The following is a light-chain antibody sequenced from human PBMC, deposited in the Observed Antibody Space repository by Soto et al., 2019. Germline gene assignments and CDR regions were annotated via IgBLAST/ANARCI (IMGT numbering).Light chain of an antibody. V-gene: IGLV2-14*01. CDR2: KVT. CDR1: SSDVGGSAY. CDR3: TSSTPGSLYV. J-gene: IGLJ1*01. Sequence: QSALTQPASVSGSPGQSITISCTGTSSDVGGSAYVSWYQQFPGNVPRLLISKVTNRPSGVSYRFSGSKSGNTASLTISGLQAEDEADYFCTSSTPGSLYVVGTGTKLTVL.